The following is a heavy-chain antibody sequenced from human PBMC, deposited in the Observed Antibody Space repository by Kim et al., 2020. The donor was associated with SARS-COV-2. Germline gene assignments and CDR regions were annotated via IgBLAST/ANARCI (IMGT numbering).Heavy chain of an antibody. CDR2: ITDDGSSI. Sequence: GGSLRLSCAASGFTFGSYAMHWVRQAPGKGLEWVSFITDDGSSIYYADSLKGRFIISRDSAKNSLYLQMNSLRAEDTAVYYCARGERSGSGYNYGMDVRGQGTTDTLSS. CDR1: GFTFGSYA. CDR3: ARGERSGSGYNYGMDV. D-gene: IGHD1-1*01. J-gene: IGHJ6*01. V-gene: IGHV3-48*03.